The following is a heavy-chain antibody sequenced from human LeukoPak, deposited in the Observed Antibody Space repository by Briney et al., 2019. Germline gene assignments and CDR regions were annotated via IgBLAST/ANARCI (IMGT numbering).Heavy chain of an antibody. CDR3: ARGGGLDV. J-gene: IGHJ6*02. Sequence: GGSLRLSCAASGFTFSTYWMNWARQAPGKGLEWGASINPSGSVKYYVNSVKGRFTISRDNAKNSLYLQMSNLRAEDTAVYFCARGGGLDVWGQGATVTVSS. V-gene: IGHV3-7*03. CDR1: GFTFSTYW. D-gene: IGHD3-16*01. CDR2: INPSGSVK.